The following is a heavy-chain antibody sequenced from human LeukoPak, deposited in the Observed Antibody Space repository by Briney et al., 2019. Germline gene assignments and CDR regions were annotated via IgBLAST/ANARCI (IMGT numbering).Heavy chain of an antibody. V-gene: IGHV4-38-2*02. D-gene: IGHD6-19*01. CDR1: GYSISSGYY. Sequence: SETLSLTCTVSGYSISSGYYWGWIRQPPGKGLEWIGSIYHSGSNYYNPSLKSRVTISVDTSKNQFSLKLSSVTAADTAVYYCARGGGRRRLEQWLVDYYYYHMDVWGKGTTVTVSS. J-gene: IGHJ6*03. CDR2: IYHSGSN. CDR3: ARGGGRRRLEQWLVDYYYYHMDV.